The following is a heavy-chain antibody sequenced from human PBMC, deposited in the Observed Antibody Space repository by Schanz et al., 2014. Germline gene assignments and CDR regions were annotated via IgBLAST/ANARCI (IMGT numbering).Heavy chain of an antibody. CDR1: GFTFNNAW. V-gene: IGHV3-15*01. J-gene: IGHJ4*02. Sequence: EVQLVESGGGLVKPGGSLRLSCAASGFTFNNAWMSWVRQAPGKGLEWVGRIKTKTDGGTTEYAAPVKGRFTISRDDSKNTLYLQMNSLKTEDTAVYYCTTGGAPYCSSISCYIWGQFDYWGQGTLVIVSS. CDR2: IKTKTDGGTT. CDR3: TTGGAPYCSSISCYIWGQFDY. D-gene: IGHD2-2*02.